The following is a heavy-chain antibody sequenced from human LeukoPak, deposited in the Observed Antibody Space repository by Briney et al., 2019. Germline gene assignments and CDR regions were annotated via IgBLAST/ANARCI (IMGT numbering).Heavy chain of an antibody. V-gene: IGHV1-2*04. CDR2: IDPNSGGT. D-gene: IGHD3-10*01. Sequence: GASVKVSCKASGYTFTGYYMHWVRQAPGQGLEWMGWIDPNSGGTNYAQKFQGWVTMTRDTSISTAYMELSRLRSDDTAVYYCARELLLKKGFDIWGQGTMVTVSS. J-gene: IGHJ3*02. CDR3: ARELLLKKGFDI. CDR1: GYTFTGYY.